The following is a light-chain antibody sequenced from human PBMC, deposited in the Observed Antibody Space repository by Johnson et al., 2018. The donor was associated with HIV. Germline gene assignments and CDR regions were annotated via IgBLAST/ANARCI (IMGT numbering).Light chain of an antibody. CDR3: GTWDSSLSAYV. V-gene: IGLV1-51*01. J-gene: IGLJ1*01. Sequence: QSVLTQPPPVSAAPGQKVTISCSGSSSNIGNNYVSWYQQLPGTAPKLLIYDNNQRPSGIPDRFSGSKSGTSATLAITALQTGDEADYYCGTWDSSLSAYVFGTGTKVTVL. CDR1: SSNIGNNY. CDR2: DNN.